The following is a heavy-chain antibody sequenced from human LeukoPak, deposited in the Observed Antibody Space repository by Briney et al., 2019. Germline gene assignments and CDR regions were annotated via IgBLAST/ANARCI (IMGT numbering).Heavy chain of an antibody. CDR2: ISYDGNNK. J-gene: IGHJ4*02. D-gene: IGHD1-7*01. CDR3: APTYNWNYFGVDY. CDR1: GFTFSSYA. Sequence: GGSLRLSCAASGFTFSSYAMHWVRQAPGKGLEWVAVISYDGNNKYYADSVKGRFTISRDNSKNTLYLQMNSLRAGDTAVYYCAPTYNWNYFGVDYWDQGTLVTVSS. V-gene: IGHV3-30-3*01.